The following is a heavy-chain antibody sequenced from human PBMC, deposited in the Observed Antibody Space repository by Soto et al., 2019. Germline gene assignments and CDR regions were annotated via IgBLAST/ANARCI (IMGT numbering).Heavy chain of an antibody. D-gene: IGHD6-13*01. V-gene: IGHV1-3*01. Sequence: ASVKVSCKASGYTFTSYAMHWVRQAPGQRLEWMGWINAGNGNTKYSQKFQGRVTITRDTSASTAYMELNSLRSEDTAVYYCASAPSIAAVLRGALGWFDPWGQGTLVTVSS. CDR1: GYTFTSYA. CDR3: ASAPSIAAVLRGALGWFDP. CDR2: INAGNGNT. J-gene: IGHJ5*02.